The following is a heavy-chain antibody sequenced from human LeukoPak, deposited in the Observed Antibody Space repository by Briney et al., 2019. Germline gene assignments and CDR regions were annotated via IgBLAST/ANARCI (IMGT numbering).Heavy chain of an antibody. D-gene: IGHD1-26*01. V-gene: IGHV4-59*01. CDR2: ICYSGTT. Sequence: PSETLSLTCTVSGGSISSYYWSWIRQPPGKGLEWIGYICYSGTTNYNPSLKSRVTVSVDTSKNQFSLKLSSVTAADTAVYYCARVSGATIAFDYWGQGTLVTVSS. CDR1: GGSISSYY. J-gene: IGHJ4*02. CDR3: ARVSGATIAFDY.